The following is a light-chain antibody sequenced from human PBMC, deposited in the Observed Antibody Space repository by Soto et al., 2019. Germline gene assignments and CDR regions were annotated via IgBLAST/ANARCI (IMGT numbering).Light chain of an antibody. CDR1: SSDVGAYNF. CDR2: EVS. Sequence: QSVLTQPASVSGSPGQSITISCTGTSSDVGAYNFVSWYQQHPGKAPKVIIYEVSNRPSGVSNRFSGSKSGNTASLTISGLQADDEADYYCSSYTSSSTLYAFGTGTKVTVL. V-gene: IGLV2-14*01. CDR3: SSYTSSSTLYA. J-gene: IGLJ1*01.